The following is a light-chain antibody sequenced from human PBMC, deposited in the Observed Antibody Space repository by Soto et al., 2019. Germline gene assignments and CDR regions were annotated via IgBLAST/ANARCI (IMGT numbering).Light chain of an antibody. J-gene: IGKJ4*01. CDR1: QSISSR. V-gene: IGKV1-12*01. CDR2: AAS. CDR3: QQANSLSIT. Sequence: DIHVSLSPNSLSASVGDGVTVTCRASQSISSRLAWYQQKPGKAPRLLIYAASIMPSGVPPRFSGSGSGTDFTLTISSLQPEDFAAYYCQQANSLSITFGGGTKLDIK.